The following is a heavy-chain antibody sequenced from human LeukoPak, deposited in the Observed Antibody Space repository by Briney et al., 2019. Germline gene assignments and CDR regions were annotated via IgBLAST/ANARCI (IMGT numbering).Heavy chain of an antibody. CDR2: INPSGGAT. Sequence: ASVKVSCKASGYTFTTYYIHWVRQAPGLGLEWVGIINPSGGATTYAQKFQGRVTMTRDTSTSTVYMGLSSLTSEDTAVYYCARGLGDEYFDYWGQGTLVTVSS. V-gene: IGHV1-46*01. CDR1: GYTFTTYY. CDR3: ARGLGDEYFDY. J-gene: IGHJ4*02. D-gene: IGHD3-16*01.